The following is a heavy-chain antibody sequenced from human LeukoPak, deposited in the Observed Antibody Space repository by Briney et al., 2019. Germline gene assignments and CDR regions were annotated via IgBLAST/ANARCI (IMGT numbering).Heavy chain of an antibody. J-gene: IGHJ3*02. CDR1: GYTFTGYY. CDR3: ARVMGYYYDSSGYSLDAFDI. D-gene: IGHD3-22*01. V-gene: IGHV1-2*02. Sequence: ASVKVSCKASGYTFTGYYMHWVRRAPGQGLEWMGWINPNSGGTNYAQKFQGRVTMTRDTSISTAYMELSRLRSDDTAVYYCARVMGYYYDSSGYSLDAFDIWGQGTMVTVSS. CDR2: INPNSGGT.